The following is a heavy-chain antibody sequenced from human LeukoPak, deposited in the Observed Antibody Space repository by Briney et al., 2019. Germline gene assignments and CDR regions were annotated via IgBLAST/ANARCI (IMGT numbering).Heavy chain of an antibody. CDR2: INPNSGGT. D-gene: IGHD2-2*01. V-gene: IGHV1-2*02. CDR3: ARSSWSWAVPAVYYFDY. Sequence: ASVKVSCKASGYTFTGYYMHWVRQAPGQGLEWMGWINPNSGGTNYAQKLQGRVTMTTDTSTSTAYMELRSLRSDDTAVYYCARSSWSWAVPAVYYFDYWGQGTLVTVSS. J-gene: IGHJ4*02. CDR1: GYTFTGYY.